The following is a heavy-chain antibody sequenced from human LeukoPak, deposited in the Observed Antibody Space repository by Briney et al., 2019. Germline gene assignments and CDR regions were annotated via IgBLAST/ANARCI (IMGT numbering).Heavy chain of an antibody. Sequence: ASVKVSCKASGYTFTSYGISWVRQAPGQGLEWMGWISGYNGYTHYAHNLQGRVTMTTDTSTSTAYMELRSLRSDDTAVYYCARERLYDILTGYYPYYFDYWGQGTLVTVSS. CDR2: ISGYNGYT. CDR3: ARERLYDILTGYYPYYFDY. D-gene: IGHD3-9*01. CDR1: GYTFTSYG. J-gene: IGHJ4*02. V-gene: IGHV1-18*01.